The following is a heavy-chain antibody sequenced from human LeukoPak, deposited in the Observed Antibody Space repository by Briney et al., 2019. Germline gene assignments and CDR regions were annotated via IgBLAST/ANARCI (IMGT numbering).Heavy chain of an antibody. D-gene: IGHD3-10*01. CDR3: AKGGDSDYYYYMDV. J-gene: IGHJ6*03. V-gene: IGHV3-9*03. CDR2: ISWNSGSI. CDR1: GFTFDDYA. Sequence: GRSLRLSCAASGFTFDDYAMHWVRQAPGKGLEWVSGISWNSGSIGYADSVKGRFTISRDNAKNSPYLQMNSLRAEDMALYYCAKGGDSDYYYYMDVWGKGTTVTVSS.